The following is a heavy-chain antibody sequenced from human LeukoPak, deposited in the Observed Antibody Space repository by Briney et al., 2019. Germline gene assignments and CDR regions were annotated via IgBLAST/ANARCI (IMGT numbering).Heavy chain of an antibody. CDR1: GFTFSSYS. CDR2: ISSSSSSSYI. V-gene: IGHV3-21*01. Sequence: GGSLRLSCAASGFTFSSYSMNWVRQAPGKGLEWVSSISSSSSSSYIYYADSVKGRFTISRDNAKNSLYLQMNSLRAEDTAVYYCAILEQWLALDHWGQGTLVRVSS. CDR3: AILEQWLALDH. D-gene: IGHD6-19*01. J-gene: IGHJ4*02.